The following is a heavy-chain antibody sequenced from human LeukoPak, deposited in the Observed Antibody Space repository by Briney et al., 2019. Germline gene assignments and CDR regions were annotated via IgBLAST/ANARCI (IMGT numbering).Heavy chain of an antibody. J-gene: IGHJ4*02. CDR3: ARDPIVVVITEYYFDY. D-gene: IGHD3-22*01. CDR2: IKQDGSEK. CDR1: GFTFSSYW. V-gene: IGHV3-7*01. Sequence: PGGSLRLSCAASGFTFSSYWMSWVRQAPGKGLEWVANIKQDGSEKYYVDSVKGRFTISRDNAKNSLYLQMNSLRAEDTAVYYCARDPIVVVITEYYFDYWGQGTLVTVSS.